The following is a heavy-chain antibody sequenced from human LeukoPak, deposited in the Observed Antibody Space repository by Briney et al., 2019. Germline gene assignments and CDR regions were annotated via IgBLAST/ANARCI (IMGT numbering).Heavy chain of an antibody. CDR2: ISHIGST. D-gene: IGHD1-14*01. CDR3: ARDRISINALDM. Sequence: SETLSLTCSVSGGSITGYYLTWIRQPPGNGLEWIGYISHIGSTNYNPSLKSRVTISVDTSKNQFSLKLTSVTAADTALYYCARDRISINALDMWGQGTMVTVSS. V-gene: IGHV4-59*01. CDR1: GGSITGYY. J-gene: IGHJ3*02.